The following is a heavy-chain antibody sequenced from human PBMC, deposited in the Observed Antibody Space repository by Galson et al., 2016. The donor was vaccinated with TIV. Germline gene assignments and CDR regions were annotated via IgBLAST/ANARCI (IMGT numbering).Heavy chain of an antibody. CDR2: INGEGTEI. J-gene: IGHJ4*02. Sequence: SLRLSCADSRSTFSSSWMNWVRQAPGKGLEWVADINGEGTEIKYVDSVKGRFTITRDNAKNSLYLQMSNLRVEDTAIYYCAQWLGTSNSWGQGTLVTVSS. CDR3: AQWLGTSNS. D-gene: IGHD6-19*01. V-gene: IGHV3-7*01. CDR1: RSTFSSSW.